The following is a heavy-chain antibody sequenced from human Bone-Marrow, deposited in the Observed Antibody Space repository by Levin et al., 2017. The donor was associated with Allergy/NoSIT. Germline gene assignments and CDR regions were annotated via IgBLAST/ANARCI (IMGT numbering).Heavy chain of an antibody. Sequence: LGESLKISCKGSGYRFTNYWIGWVRQMPGKGLEWMGFIHPGDSDTRYSPSLQGQVTISVDKSISTAYLQWSSLKASDTAMYYCARPTEGLLASYDYWGQGTLVTVSS. D-gene: IGHD2/OR15-2a*01. J-gene: IGHJ4*02. CDR2: IHPGDSDT. V-gene: IGHV5-51*01. CDR3: ARPTEGLLASYDY. CDR1: GYRFTNYW.